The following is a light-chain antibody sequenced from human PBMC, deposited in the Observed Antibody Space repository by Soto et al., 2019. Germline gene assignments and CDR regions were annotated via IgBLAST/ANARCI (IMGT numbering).Light chain of an antibody. J-gene: IGLJ1*01. CDR3: GTWDSSLSAGVFV. CDR2: DDN. Sequence: QSVLTQPHSVSAAPGQKVTISCSGSSSNIGNNYVSWYQQLPGTAPKLLIYDDNRRPSGIPDRFSGSKSDTSATLGITGLQTGDEADYYCGTWDSSLSAGVFVFGTGTKLTVL. V-gene: IGLV1-51*01. CDR1: SSNIGNNY.